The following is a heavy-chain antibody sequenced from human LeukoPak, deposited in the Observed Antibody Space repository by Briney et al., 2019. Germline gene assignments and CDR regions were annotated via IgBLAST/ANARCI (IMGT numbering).Heavy chain of an antibody. V-gene: IGHV4-30-2*01. J-gene: IGHJ5*02. CDR2: IYHSGST. CDR3: ARGRSAEQQLVHWFDP. D-gene: IGHD6-13*01. Sequence: SETLSLTCAVSGGSISSGGYSWSWIRQPPGKGLEWIGYIYHSGSTYYNPSLKSRVTISVDRSKNQFSLKLSSVTAADTAVYYCARGRSAEQQLVHWFDPWGQGTLVTVSS. CDR1: GGSISSGGYS.